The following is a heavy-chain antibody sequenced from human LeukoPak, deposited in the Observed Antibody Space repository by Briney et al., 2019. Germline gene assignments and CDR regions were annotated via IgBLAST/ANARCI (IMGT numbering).Heavy chain of an antibody. V-gene: IGHV3-23*01. CDR2: ISGSGGST. CDR3: AKAPALLWFGELLHFDY. J-gene: IGHJ4*02. D-gene: IGHD3-10*01. CDR1: GFTFSSYA. Sequence: PGGSLRLSCAASGFTFSSYAMSWVRQAPGKGLEWVSAISGSGGSTYYADSVKSRFTISRDNSKNTLYLQMNSLRAEDTAVYHCAKAPALLWFGELLHFDYWGQGTLVTVSS.